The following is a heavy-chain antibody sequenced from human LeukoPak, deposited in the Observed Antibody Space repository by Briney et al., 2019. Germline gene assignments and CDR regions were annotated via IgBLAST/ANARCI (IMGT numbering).Heavy chain of an antibody. V-gene: IGHV3-48*03. Sequence: GGSLRLSCAASGFTVSNYEMNWVRQAPGKGLEWVSYISSSGSTIYYADSVKGRFTISRDNAKNSLYLQMNSLRAEDTAVYYCARGIFNYMDVWGKGTTVTVSS. CDR1: GFTVSNYE. D-gene: IGHD3-3*01. CDR2: ISSSGSTI. CDR3: ARGIFNYMDV. J-gene: IGHJ6*03.